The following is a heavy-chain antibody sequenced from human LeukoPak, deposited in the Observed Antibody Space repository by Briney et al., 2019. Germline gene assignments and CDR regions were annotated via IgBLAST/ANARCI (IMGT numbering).Heavy chain of an antibody. CDR2: ISYNGSNK. CDR1: GFTFSSYA. CDR3: ARVLYSGSYVYYSYGMDV. V-gene: IGHV3-30-3*01. Sequence: GGSLRLSCAASGFTFSSYAMHWVRQAPGKGLEWVAVISYNGSNKYYADSVKGRFTISRDNSKNTLYLQMNSLRAEDTAVYYCARVLYSGSYVYYSYGMDVWGQGTTVTVSS. J-gene: IGHJ6*02. D-gene: IGHD1-26*01.